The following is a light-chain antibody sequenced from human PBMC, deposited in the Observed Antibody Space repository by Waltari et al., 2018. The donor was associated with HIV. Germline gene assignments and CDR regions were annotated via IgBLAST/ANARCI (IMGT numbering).Light chain of an antibody. CDR3: QQYYSTTTWT. J-gene: IGKJ1*01. CDR2: AAS. Sequence: DIQLTQSPASLSASVGDRVTIPCRASQAISNSIAWYQQRPGKAPRLQLFAASRLETGVTSRFIGSGSGTFFTLTITSLQPGDFATYYCQQYYSTTTWTFGQGTRVE. V-gene: IGKV1-NL1*01. CDR1: QAISNS.